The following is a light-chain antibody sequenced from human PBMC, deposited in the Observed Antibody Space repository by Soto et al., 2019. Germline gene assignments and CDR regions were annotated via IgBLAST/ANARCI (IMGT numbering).Light chain of an antibody. J-gene: IGLJ1*01. Sequence: LTQPAPSLGLLDSRSPSPALEPAVTLVLITLSPGTNNTQAKPPKLMIYNVYDRPSGISYRFSGSKSGNTASLTISGLQGEDEADYYCSAYTVSRTYVFGTGIKVTVL. CDR3: SAYTVSRTYV. CDR1: AVTLVLIT. V-gene: IGLV2-14*03. CDR2: NVY.